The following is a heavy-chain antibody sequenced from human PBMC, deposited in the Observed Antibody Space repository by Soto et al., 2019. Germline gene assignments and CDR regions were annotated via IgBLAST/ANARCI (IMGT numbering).Heavy chain of an antibody. CDR1: GGTFSSYA. CDR3: ARGLRSSGWFAYYYYGMDV. J-gene: IGHJ6*02. Sequence: GASVKVSCKASGGTFSSYAISWVRQAPGKGLEWMGGIIPIFGTANYAQKFQGRVTITADESTSTAYMELSSLRSEDTAVYYCARGLRSSGWFAYYYYGMDVWG. D-gene: IGHD6-19*01. V-gene: IGHV1-69*13. CDR2: IIPIFGTA.